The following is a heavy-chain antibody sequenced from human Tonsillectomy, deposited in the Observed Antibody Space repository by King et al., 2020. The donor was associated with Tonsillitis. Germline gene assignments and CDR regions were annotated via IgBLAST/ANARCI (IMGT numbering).Heavy chain of an antibody. Sequence: QLVQSGGGLVKPGGSLRLSCAASGFTFSTYSMNWVRQAPGKGLEWVSSITSSSHYIYYADSVKGRFTISRDNAKNSLFLQMSSLRAEDTAVYYCARGPAAAAPFPRDVWGQGTTATVPS. D-gene: IGHD6-25*01. V-gene: IGHV3-21*01. CDR3: ARGPAAAAPFPRDV. CDR1: GFTFSTYS. J-gene: IGHJ6*02. CDR2: ITSSSHYI.